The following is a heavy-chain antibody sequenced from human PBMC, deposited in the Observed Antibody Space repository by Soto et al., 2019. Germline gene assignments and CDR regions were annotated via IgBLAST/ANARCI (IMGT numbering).Heavy chain of an antibody. CDR2: ISAYNGNT. CDR3: ARAVDYYDSSGYYTHEYFQH. V-gene: IGHV1-18*01. D-gene: IGHD3-22*01. CDR1: GYTFNSYG. J-gene: IGHJ1*01. Sequence: QVQLVQSGAEVKKPGASVKVSCKASGYTFNSYGISWVRQAPGQGLEWMGWISAYNGNTNYAQKISGRVTMTTVTATSTAYMQLRSLRSDDTAVYYCARAVDYYDSSGYYTHEYFQHWGQGTLVTVSS.